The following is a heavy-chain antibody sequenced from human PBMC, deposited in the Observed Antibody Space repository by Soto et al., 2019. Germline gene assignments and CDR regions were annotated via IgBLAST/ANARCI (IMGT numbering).Heavy chain of an antibody. D-gene: IGHD2-21*02. CDR1: GFSFRDHS. CDR3: ARLPKGSVVTG. Sequence: GGSLRLSCVGSGFSFRDHSMNWVRQPPGRGLQWISYISSSSENIYYADSVKGRFTVSRDNAKNTLFLQMNSLRDDDSAIYYCARLPKGSVVTGWGQGSLVTVSS. J-gene: IGHJ4*01. CDR2: ISSSSENI. V-gene: IGHV3-48*02.